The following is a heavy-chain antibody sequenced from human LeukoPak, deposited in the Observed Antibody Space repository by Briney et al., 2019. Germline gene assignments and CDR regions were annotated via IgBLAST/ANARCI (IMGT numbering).Heavy chain of an antibody. CDR1: GGSLSAYS. D-gene: IGHD5-12*01. Sequence: PSETLSLTCSVSGGSLSAYSWSWVRQSPGKRLEWIGYIYYGGTTNYNPTLKSRATISADTAKNQFSLRLRSVTAADTAIYYCARDTTVASGMQHWGQGTLITVSS. V-gene: IGHV4-59*01. J-gene: IGHJ1*01. CDR3: ARDTTVASGMQH. CDR2: IYYGGTT.